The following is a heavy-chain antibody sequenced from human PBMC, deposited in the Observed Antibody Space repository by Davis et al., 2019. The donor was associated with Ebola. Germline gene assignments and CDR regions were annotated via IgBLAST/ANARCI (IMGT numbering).Heavy chain of an antibody. J-gene: IGHJ6*03. CDR1: GGSISRGGSY. CDR3: ARDLRYDSSDYDYYFYMDV. D-gene: IGHD3-22*01. V-gene: IGHV4-31*03. CDR2: IYYSGST. Sequence: LRLSCTVSGGSISRGGSYWTWIRQHPGKGLEWIGYIYYSGSTYYKPSLKSRVTISLDTSKNQFSLNLYSVTAADTAVYYCARDLRYDSSDYDYYFYMDVWGKGTTVTVSS.